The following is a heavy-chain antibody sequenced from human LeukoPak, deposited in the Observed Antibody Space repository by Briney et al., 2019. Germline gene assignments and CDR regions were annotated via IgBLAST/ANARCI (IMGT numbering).Heavy chain of an antibody. Sequence: GGSLRLSCSASGFTFSSYAMHWVRQAPGKGLEYVSAISSNGGSTYYADSVKGRFTISRDNSKNTLYLQMSSLRAEDTAVYYCTTDEDWNYARKDVWGQGATVIVSS. V-gene: IGHV3-64D*06. CDR3: TTDEDWNYARKDV. CDR1: GFTFSSYA. D-gene: IGHD1-7*01. J-gene: IGHJ6*02. CDR2: ISSNGGST.